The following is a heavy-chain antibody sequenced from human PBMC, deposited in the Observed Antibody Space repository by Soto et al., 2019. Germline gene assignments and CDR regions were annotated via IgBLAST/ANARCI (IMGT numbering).Heavy chain of an antibody. V-gene: IGHV4-30-2*01. D-gene: IGHD3-10*01. CDR2: IYHSGST. J-gene: IGHJ5*02. CDR1: GGCISSGGYS. Sequence: PSETLSLTCAVSGGCISSGGYSWSWIRQPPGKGLEWIGYIYHSGSTYYNPSLKSRVTISVDRSKNQFSLKLSSVTAADTAVYYCARVYGSGSFNWFDPWGQGTLVTVSS. CDR3: ARVYGSGSFNWFDP.